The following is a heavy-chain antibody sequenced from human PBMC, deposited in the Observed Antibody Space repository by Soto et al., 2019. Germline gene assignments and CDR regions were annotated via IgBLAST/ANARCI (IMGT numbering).Heavy chain of an antibody. CDR2: IYYSGST. CDR1: GGSISSGGYY. D-gene: IGHD3-10*01. J-gene: IGHJ4*02. CDR3: ARETSITMVLYYFDY. Sequence: SETLSLTCTVSGGSISSGGYYWSWIRQHPGKGLEWIGYIYYSGSTYYNPSLKSRVTISVDTSKNQFSLKLSSVTAADTAVYYCARETSITMVLYYFDYWGQGNLVTVSS. V-gene: IGHV4-31*03.